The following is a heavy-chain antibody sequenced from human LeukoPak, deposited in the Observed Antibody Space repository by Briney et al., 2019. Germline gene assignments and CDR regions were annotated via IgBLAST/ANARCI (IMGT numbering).Heavy chain of an antibody. Sequence: GGSLRLSCVSSGFTFSSYAMSWVRQAPGKGLEWVSSISNSGGRIFYTDSVKGRFTISRDNSKITLYLQMNSLRAEDTAVYYCAKSYNGYESKPDYWGQGTLVTVSA. J-gene: IGHJ4*02. CDR3: AKSYNGYESKPDY. CDR2: ISNSGGRI. V-gene: IGHV3-23*01. CDR1: GFTFSSYA. D-gene: IGHD5-12*01.